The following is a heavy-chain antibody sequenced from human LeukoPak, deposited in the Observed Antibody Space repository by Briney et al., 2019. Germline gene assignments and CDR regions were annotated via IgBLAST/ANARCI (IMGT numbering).Heavy chain of an antibody. V-gene: IGHV4-59*12. CDR1: GGSISSYY. Sequence: SETLSLTCTVSGGSISSYYWSWIRQPPGKGLEWVGYIYYSGSTNYNPSLKSRVTMSVDTSKTQFSLKLSSVTAADTAVYYCARARYSSTLGYYYYYMDVWGKGTTVTVSS. J-gene: IGHJ6*03. CDR2: IYYSGST. D-gene: IGHD6-13*01. CDR3: ARARYSSTLGYYYYYMDV.